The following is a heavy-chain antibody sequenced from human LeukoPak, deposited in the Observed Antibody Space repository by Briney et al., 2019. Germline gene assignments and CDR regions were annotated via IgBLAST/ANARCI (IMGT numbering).Heavy chain of an antibody. CDR1: GGSISSYY. V-gene: IGHV4-59*01. D-gene: IGHD5-18*01. Sequence: SETLSLTCTVSGGSISSYYWSWIRQPPGKGLEWIGYIYCSGSTNYNPSLKSRVTISVDTSKNQFSLKLSSVTAADTAVYYCARVVDTAMVPYYFDYWGQGTLVTVSS. J-gene: IGHJ4*02. CDR2: IYCSGST. CDR3: ARVVDTAMVPYYFDY.